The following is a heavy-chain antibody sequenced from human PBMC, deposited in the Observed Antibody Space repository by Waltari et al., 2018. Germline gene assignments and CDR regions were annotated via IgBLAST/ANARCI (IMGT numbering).Heavy chain of an antibody. CDR2: VSAYNGNT. V-gene: IGHV1-18*01. CDR1: GYTFTSYG. CDR3: ASVRFGYGYGLAAFDI. Sequence: QVQLVQSGAEVKKPGASVKVSCKASGYTFTSYGISWVRQAPGQGLEWMGWVSAYNGNTNYAQKPQGRVTMTTDKSTSTAYMELRSLRSDDTAVYYCASVRFGYGYGLAAFDIWGQGTMVTVSS. J-gene: IGHJ3*02. D-gene: IGHD5-18*01.